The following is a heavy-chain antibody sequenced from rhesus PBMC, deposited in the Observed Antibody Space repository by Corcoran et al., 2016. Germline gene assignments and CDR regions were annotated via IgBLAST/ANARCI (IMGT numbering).Heavy chain of an antibody. J-gene: IGHJ4*01. V-gene: IGHV4S7*01. CDR3: ARETGVLTALFDY. CDR1: GGSISGYYL. CDR2: IYGGRGST. Sequence: QVQLQESGPGVVKPSETLSLTCAVSGGSISGYYLWSWIRQPPGKGLEWFGYIYGGRGSTSYNPSLKSRVIISINTSKNQFSLKLSSVTAADTALYYCARETGVLTALFDYWGQGALVTVSS. D-gene: IGHD2-15*01.